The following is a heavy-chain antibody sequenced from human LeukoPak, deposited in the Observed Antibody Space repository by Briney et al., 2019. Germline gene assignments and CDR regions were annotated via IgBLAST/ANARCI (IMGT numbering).Heavy chain of an antibody. Sequence: SETLSLTCTVSGGSISNYYWSWIRQPAGMGLEWIGRIYASGSTNYNPSLRSRVTMSVDTSNNQFSLNLSSVTAADTAVYYCARTSARGAQFDYWGQGTLVTVSS. CDR1: GGSISNYY. V-gene: IGHV4-4*07. CDR3: ARTSARGAQFDY. CDR2: IYASGST. D-gene: IGHD3-10*01. J-gene: IGHJ4*02.